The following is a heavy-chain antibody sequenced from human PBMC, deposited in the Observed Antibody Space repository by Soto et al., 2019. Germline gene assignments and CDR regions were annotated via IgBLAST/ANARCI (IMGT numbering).Heavy chain of an antibody. CDR2: IYYSGSN. J-gene: IGHJ4*02. Sequence: QLQLQESGPGLVKPSETLSLTCTVSGGSISSSSYYWGWIRQPPGKGLEWIGSIYYSGSNYYNPSLKSRITISVDTAKNQFSLKLSSVTAADTAVYYCARQVYCSSTSCSKLDYWGQGTLVTVSS. CDR1: GGSISSSSYY. V-gene: IGHV4-39*01. D-gene: IGHD2-2*01. CDR3: ARQVYCSSTSCSKLDY.